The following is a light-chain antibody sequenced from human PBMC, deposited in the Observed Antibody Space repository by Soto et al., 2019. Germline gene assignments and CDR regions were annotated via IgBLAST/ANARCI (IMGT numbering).Light chain of an antibody. CDR2: GSY. Sequence: DIQMTQSPSSLSASVGDRVTITCRASQSIRSFVNWYQQKPGKAPKLLIYGSYTLQGGVPSRFSGSRSGTDFTLTFSGLQPEDFATYYCQQTFSMPGSFGPGTTVDFK. CDR3: QQTFSMPGS. V-gene: IGKV1-39*01. J-gene: IGKJ3*01. CDR1: QSIRSF.